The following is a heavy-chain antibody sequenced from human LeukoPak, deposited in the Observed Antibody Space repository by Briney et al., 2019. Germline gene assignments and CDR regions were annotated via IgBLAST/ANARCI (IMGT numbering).Heavy chain of an antibody. CDR3: AKVDQGYSYGNLDY. V-gene: IGHV3-23*01. D-gene: IGHD5-18*01. CDR1: GVTFSSYA. Sequence: AGGSLRLSCAASGVTFSSYAMSWVRQAPGKGLEWVSSISSGDSTYYADSVKGRFTISRDNSKNTLYLQMNSLRAEDTAVYYCAKVDQGYSYGNLDYWGQGTLVTVSS. CDR2: ISSGDST. J-gene: IGHJ4*02.